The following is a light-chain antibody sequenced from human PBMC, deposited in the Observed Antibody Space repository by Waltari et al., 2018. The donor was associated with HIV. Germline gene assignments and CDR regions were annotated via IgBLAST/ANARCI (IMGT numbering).Light chain of an antibody. J-gene: IGKJ2*01. V-gene: IGKV3-20*01. CDR1: QSVTSGH. CDR2: DAT. Sequence: EIVLTQSPGTLSLSPGERATLSCRASQSVTSGHLAWYQQRPGQAPRLLIPDATSTATGIPDRCSGSGSGTDFTLTVSRLEPEDFAVYYCHQYSGTPRTFGQGTRLQI. CDR3: HQYSGTPRT.